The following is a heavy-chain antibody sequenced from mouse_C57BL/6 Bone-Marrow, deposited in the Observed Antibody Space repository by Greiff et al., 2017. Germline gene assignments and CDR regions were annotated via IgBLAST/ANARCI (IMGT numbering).Heavy chain of an antibody. J-gene: IGHJ2*01. CDR1: EYEFPSHD. CDR3: ANKSYYYGSSYFDY. D-gene: IGHD1-1*01. Sequence: EVQGVESGGGLVQPGESLKLSCESNEYEFPSHDLSWVRKTPEKRLELVAAINSDGGSTYYPDTMERRFIISRDNTKKPLYLQMISLRSEDTALYYCANKSYYYGSSYFDYWGQGTTLTVSS. V-gene: IGHV5-2*01. CDR2: INSDGGST.